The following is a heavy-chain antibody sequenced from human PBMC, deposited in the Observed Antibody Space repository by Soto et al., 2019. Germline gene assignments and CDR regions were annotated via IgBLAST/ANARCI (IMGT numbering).Heavy chain of an antibody. Sequence: PSETLSLTCTVSGGSISSGDYYWSWIRQPPGKGLEWIGYIYYSGSTYYNPSLKGRVTISVDTSKNQFSLKLSSVTAADTAVYYCARAVYDSSGYYLDYWGQGTLVTVSS. CDR2: IYYSGST. D-gene: IGHD3-22*01. V-gene: IGHV4-30-4*01. J-gene: IGHJ4*02. CDR3: ARAVYDSSGYYLDY. CDR1: GGSISSGDYY.